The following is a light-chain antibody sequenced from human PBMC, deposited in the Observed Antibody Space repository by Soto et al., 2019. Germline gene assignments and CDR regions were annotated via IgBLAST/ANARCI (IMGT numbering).Light chain of an antibody. CDR3: QQYHSWPA. CDR1: QSVFSS. CDR2: GAA. V-gene: IGKV3-15*01. Sequence: EIVMTQSPATLSVSPGERVTLSCRASQSVFSSLAWFQQKPGQAPRLLIYGAATRATGIPARFIGGGSGTEFTLTISSMKSEDFAVYDCQQYHSWPAFGRGTKVDIK. J-gene: IGKJ1*01.